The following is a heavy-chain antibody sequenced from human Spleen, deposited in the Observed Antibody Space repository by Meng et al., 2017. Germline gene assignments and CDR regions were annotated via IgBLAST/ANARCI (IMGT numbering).Heavy chain of an antibody. CDR2: TDISGENT. Sequence: GGSLRPSCVVSGFTFSTSAMSWVRQAPGKGLGWVSFTDISGENTRYADSVTGRFTVSRDNSRSILHLQMNSLRAEDTAIYYCAKEIRPNDYWGQGTLVTVSS. CDR3: AKEIRPNDY. V-gene: IGHV3-23*05. CDR1: GFTFSTSA. J-gene: IGHJ4*02. D-gene: IGHD5-24*01.